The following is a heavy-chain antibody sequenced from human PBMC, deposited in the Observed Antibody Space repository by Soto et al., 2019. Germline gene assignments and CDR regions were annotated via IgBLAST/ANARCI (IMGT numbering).Heavy chain of an antibody. V-gene: IGHV3-30*18. CDR1: GFTFSTYG. D-gene: IGHD1-26*01. CDR3: AKGHRDDLVGATTGGWYFDL. CDR2: ISYNGSNK. Sequence: ESGGGVVQPGRSLRLSCAASGFTFSTYGMHWVRQAPGKGLEWVAVISYNGSNKYYADSVKGRFTISRDNSKNTLYLQMNSLRAEDTAVYYCAKGHRDDLVGATTGGWYFDLWGRGTLVTVSS. J-gene: IGHJ2*01.